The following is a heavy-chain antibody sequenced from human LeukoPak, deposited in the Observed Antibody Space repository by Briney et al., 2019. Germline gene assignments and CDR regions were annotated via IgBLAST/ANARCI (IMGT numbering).Heavy chain of an antibody. V-gene: IGHV3-7*01. CDR2: IKQDGSEK. CDR3: ALAAAGTLDY. J-gene: IGHJ4*02. CDR1: GFTFSSCW. Sequence: PGGSLRLSCAASGFTFSSCWMSWVRQAPGKGLEWVASIKQDGSEKYYVDSVKGRFTISRDNAKNSLYLQMNSLRAEDTAVYYCALAAAGTLDYWGQGTLVTVSS. D-gene: IGHD6-13*01.